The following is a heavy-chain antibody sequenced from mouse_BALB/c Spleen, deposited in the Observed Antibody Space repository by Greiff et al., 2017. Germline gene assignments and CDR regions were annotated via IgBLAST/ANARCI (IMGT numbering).Heavy chain of an antibody. V-gene: IGHV1-5*01. Sequence: VQLQQPGAELVRPGASVKLSCKASGYTFTSYWMHWVKQRPGQGLEWIGAIYPGNSDTSYNQKFKGKAKLTAVTSASTAYMELSSLTNEDSAVYYCTRIYYDYSWFAYWGQGTLVTVSA. D-gene: IGHD2-4*01. CDR2: IYPGNSDT. CDR3: TRIYYDYSWFAY. CDR1: GYTFTSYW. J-gene: IGHJ3*01.